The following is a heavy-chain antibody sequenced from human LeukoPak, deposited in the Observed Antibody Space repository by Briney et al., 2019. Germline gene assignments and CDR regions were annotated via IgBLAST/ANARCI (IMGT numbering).Heavy chain of an antibody. CDR3: ARDDGDPPFGY. D-gene: IGHD4-17*01. CDR1: GYTFTSFY. V-gene: IGHV1-46*01. Sequence: ASVKVSCKASGYTFTSFYMHWVRQAPGQGLEWMGIINPSGGSTNYAQKFQGRVTMTRDTSTSTVYMELRSLRSDDTAVYYCARDDGDPPFGYWGQGTLVTVSS. CDR2: INPSGGST. J-gene: IGHJ4*02.